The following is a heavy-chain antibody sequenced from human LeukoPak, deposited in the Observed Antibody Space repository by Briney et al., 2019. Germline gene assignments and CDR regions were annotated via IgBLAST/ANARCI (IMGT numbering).Heavy chain of an antibody. CDR2: ISGSGGSI. CDR1: GFIFSSYA. Sequence: GGSLRLSCATSGFIFSSYAMSWVRQAPGRGLEWVSSISGSGGSIYYADSVKGRFTISRDNAKNSLYLQMNSLRTEDTAMYYCARGPTRANSSDYWGQGTLVTVSS. D-gene: IGHD2/OR15-2a*01. CDR3: ARGPTRANSSDY. V-gene: IGHV3-23*01. J-gene: IGHJ4*02.